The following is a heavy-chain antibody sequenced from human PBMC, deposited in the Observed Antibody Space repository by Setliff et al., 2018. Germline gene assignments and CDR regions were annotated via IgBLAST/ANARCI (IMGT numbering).Heavy chain of an antibody. D-gene: IGHD5-18*01. V-gene: IGHV1-18*01. CDR3: ARDKLWLMGYYYYYYMDV. Sequence: ASVKVSCKASGGTFSSYAISWVRQAPGQGLEWMGWISAYNGYTNYAQKLQGRVTMTTDTSTSTAYMELRSLRSDDTAVYYCARDKLWLMGYYYYYYMDVWGKGTTVTVSS. CDR2: ISAYNGYT. J-gene: IGHJ6*03. CDR1: GGTFSSYA.